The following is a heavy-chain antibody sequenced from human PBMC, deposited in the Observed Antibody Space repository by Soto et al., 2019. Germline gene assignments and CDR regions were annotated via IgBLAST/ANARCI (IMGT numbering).Heavy chain of an antibody. CDR3: ARAPISDYYYMDV. D-gene: IGHD2-21*01. CDR2: IYYSGST. CDR1: GGSISSSSYY. J-gene: IGHJ6*03. Sequence: SETLSLTCTVSGGSISSSSYYWSWIRQPPGKGLEWIGYIYYSGSTNYNPSLKSRVTISVDTSKNQFSLKLSSVTAADTAVYYCARAPISDYYYMDVWGKGTTVTVSS. V-gene: IGHV4-61*01.